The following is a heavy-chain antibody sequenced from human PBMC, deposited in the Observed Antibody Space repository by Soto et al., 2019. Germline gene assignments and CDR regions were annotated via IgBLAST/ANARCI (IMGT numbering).Heavy chain of an antibody. CDR3: ARDGSYSYGYAY. CDR1: GFTSSSYW. D-gene: IGHD5-18*01. CDR2: IKQDGSEK. Sequence: GGSLRLSCAASGFTSSSYWMSWVRQAPGKGLEWVANIKQDGSEKYYVDSVKGRFTISRDNAKNSLYLQMNSLRAEDTAVYYCARDGSYSYGYAYWGQGTLVTVSS. V-gene: IGHV3-7*01. J-gene: IGHJ4*02.